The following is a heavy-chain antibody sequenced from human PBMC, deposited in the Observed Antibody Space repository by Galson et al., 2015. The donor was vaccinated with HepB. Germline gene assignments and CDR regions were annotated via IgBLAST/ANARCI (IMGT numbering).Heavy chain of an antibody. CDR3: ARGGSFSGYGWFDP. D-gene: IGHD6-25*01. CDR2: ISPYNGDT. J-gene: IGHJ5*02. V-gene: IGHV1-18*04. Sequence: SVKVSCKASGYTFNNFGISWVRQAPGQGLEWMGWISPYNGDTRYAQKLQGRVTMTTDTSTRTAYMELRSLRSDDTAVYYCARGGSFSGYGWFDPWGQGTLVTVSS. CDR1: GYTFNNFG.